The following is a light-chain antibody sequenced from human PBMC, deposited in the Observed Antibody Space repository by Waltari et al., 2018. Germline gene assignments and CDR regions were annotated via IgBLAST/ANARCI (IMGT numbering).Light chain of an antibody. CDR3: CSFAGAYTWI. CDR1: TSDVGRYNY. Sequence: SALTQPRSVSGSPGQSVTNSCTGTTSDVGRYNYVSWYQHLPGKAPELLMFDVTQRPSGVPDRFSGSKSANTASLTISGLQPDDEADYYCCSFAGAYTWIFGGGTKVTVL. J-gene: IGLJ2*01. V-gene: IGLV2-11*01. CDR2: DVT.